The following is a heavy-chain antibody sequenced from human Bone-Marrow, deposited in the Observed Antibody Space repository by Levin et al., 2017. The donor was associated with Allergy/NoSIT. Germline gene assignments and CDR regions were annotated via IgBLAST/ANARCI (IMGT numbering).Heavy chain of an antibody. J-gene: IGHJ4*02. CDR1: GFIFSDHY. D-gene: IGHD3-10*01. CDR2: IRNKANSYTT. V-gene: IGHV3-72*01. CDR3: ARSGYSRSYTFDY. Sequence: GESLKISCAASGFIFSDHYMDWVRQAPGKGLEWVGRIRNKANSYTTEYAASVKGRFTISRDDSKNSLYLQMNSLKTEDTAVYYCARSGYSRSYTFDYWGQGTLVSVSS.